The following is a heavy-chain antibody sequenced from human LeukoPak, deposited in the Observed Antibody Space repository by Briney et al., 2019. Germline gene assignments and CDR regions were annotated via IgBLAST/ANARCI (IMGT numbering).Heavy chain of an antibody. V-gene: IGHV3-7*04. CDR2: IKQDGSKK. Sequence: GGSLRLSCAVSGLTFSSSWMDWVRQAPGKGLKWVANIKQDGSKKSYVDSVKGRFTISRDNAKNSLYLQMNSLRAEDTAIYYCTRVGYIDEGIDYWGQGTLVTVSS. CDR3: TRVGYIDEGIDY. D-gene: IGHD5-24*01. CDR1: GLTFSSSW. J-gene: IGHJ4*02.